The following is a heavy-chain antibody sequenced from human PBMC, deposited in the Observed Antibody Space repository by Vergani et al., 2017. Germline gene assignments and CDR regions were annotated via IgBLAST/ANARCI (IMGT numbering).Heavy chain of an antibody. Sequence: QVQLVQSGAEVKKPGASVKVSCKASGYTFTGYYMHWVRQAPGQGLEWMGWINPNSGGTNYAQKFQGRVTMTRDTSISTAYMELSRLRSDDQTKYYCARGGQREGRTTVTTVVVYFQHWGQGTLVTVSS. CDR1: GYTFTGYY. CDR2: INPNSGGT. CDR3: ARGGQREGRTTVTTVVVYFQH. V-gene: IGHV1-2*02. D-gene: IGHD4-17*01. J-gene: IGHJ1*01.